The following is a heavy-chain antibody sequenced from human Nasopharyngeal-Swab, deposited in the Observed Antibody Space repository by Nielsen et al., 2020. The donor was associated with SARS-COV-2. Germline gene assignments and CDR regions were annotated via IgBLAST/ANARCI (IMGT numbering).Heavy chain of an antibody. J-gene: IGHJ3*01. CDR1: GESLSGYY. CDR3: ARLWPTVTTQ. D-gene: IGHD4-17*01. CDR2: INHTGSPKTGTT. Sequence: SETLSLTCGVYGESLSGYYWGWIRQPPGKGLEWIGEINHTGSPKTGTTNYNPSLKSRITISVDTSKNQVSLKLNSVTAAETALYYCARLWPTVTTQWGQGTMVTVSS. V-gene: IGHV4-34*01.